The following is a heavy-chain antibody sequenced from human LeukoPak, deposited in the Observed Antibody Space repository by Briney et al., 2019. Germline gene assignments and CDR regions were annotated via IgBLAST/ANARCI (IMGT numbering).Heavy chain of an antibody. CDR3: AREGDPYSSGWYAPNWFDP. D-gene: IGHD6-19*01. V-gene: IGHV3-48*03. Sequence: GGSLRLSCAASGFTFSSYEMNWVRQAPGKGLEWVSYISSSGSTIYYADSVKGRFTISRDSAKNSLFLQMNSLRAEDTAVYYCAREGDPYSSGWYAPNWFDPWGQGALVTASS. CDR2: ISSSGSTI. CDR1: GFTFSSYE. J-gene: IGHJ5*02.